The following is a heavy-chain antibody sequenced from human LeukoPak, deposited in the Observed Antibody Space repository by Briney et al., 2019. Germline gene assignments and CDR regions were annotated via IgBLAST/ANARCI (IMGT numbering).Heavy chain of an antibody. V-gene: IGHV5-51*01. CDR3: ARSPQYCGGDCYYLYYFDY. CDR2: IYPGDSDT. J-gene: IGHJ4*02. D-gene: IGHD2-21*01. Sequence: GESLKISCKGSGYSFTSYWIGWVRQMPGKGLEWMGIIYPGDSDTRYSPSFQGQVTISADKSISTAYLQWSSLKASDTAMYYCARSPQYCGGDCYYLYYFDYWGQGALVTVSS. CDR1: GYSFTSYW.